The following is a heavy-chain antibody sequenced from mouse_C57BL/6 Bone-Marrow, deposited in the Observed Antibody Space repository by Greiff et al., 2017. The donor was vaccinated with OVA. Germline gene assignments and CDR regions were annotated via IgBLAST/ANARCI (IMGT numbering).Heavy chain of an antibody. CDR2: SRNKANDYTT. J-gene: IGHJ1*03. Sequence: EVHLVESGGGLVQSGRSLRLSCATSGFTFSDFYMEWVRQAPGKGLEWIAASRNKANDYTTEYSASVKGRFIVSRDTSQSILYLQMNALRAEDTAIYYCARDANPYYLHWYCDVWGTGTTVTVSS. CDR3: ARDANPYYLHWYCDV. D-gene: IGHD1-1*01. CDR1: GFTFSDFY. V-gene: IGHV7-1*01.